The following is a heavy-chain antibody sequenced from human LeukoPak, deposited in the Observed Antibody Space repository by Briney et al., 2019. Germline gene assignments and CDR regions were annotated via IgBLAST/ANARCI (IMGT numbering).Heavy chain of an antibody. CDR1: GGSFSGYY. CDR2: INHSGST. CDR3: ARGNYYHSSGYYGY. Sequence: SEALSLTCGVYGGSFSGYYWSWIRQPPGKGLEWIGEINHSGSTNYNPSLKSRVTISVDTSKNQFSLKLSSVTAADTAVYDSARGNYYHSSGYYGYWGQGTLVTVSS. J-gene: IGHJ4*02. V-gene: IGHV4-34*01. D-gene: IGHD3-22*01.